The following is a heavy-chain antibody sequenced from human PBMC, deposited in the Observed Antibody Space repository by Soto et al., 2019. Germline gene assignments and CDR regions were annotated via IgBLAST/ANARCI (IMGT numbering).Heavy chain of an antibody. CDR2: IYSGGST. J-gene: IGHJ3*02. Sequence: GGSLRLSCAASGFTVSSNYMSWVRQAPGKGLEWVSVIYSGGSTYYADSVKGRFTISRDNSKNTLYLQMNSLRAEDTAVYYCARDLTGDYGDAFDIWGQGTMVTVSS. CDR3: ARDLTGDYGDAFDI. D-gene: IGHD7-27*01. V-gene: IGHV3-66*02. CDR1: GFTVSSNY.